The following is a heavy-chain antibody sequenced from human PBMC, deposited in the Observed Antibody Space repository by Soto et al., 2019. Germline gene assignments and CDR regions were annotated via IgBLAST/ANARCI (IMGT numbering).Heavy chain of an antibody. CDR3: AREGGSYDSGGYLIRGAFDI. CDR1: GDSISRIDYY. Sequence: SETLSLTCSVSGDSISRIDYYWTWIRQHPEKGLEWIGNIYFRGNTYYSPSLESRLTISVDTSKNQFSLKLTSVTAADTAVYYCAREGGSYDSGGYLIRGAFDIRGQGTMVTVSS. V-gene: IGHV4-31*03. J-gene: IGHJ3*02. D-gene: IGHD3-22*01. CDR2: IYFRGNT.